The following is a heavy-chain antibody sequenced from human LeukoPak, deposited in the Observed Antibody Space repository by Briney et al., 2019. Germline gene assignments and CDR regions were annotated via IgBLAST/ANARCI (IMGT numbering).Heavy chain of an antibody. CDR3: ASDITSGIY. Sequence: GGSLRLSCAASGFTFSSYSMNWVRRAPGKGLEWVSSISSSSSYIYYADSVKGRFTISRDNAKNSLYLQMNSLRAEDTAVYYCASDITSGIYWGQGTLVTVSS. D-gene: IGHD3-10*01. CDR2: ISSSSSYI. J-gene: IGHJ4*02. V-gene: IGHV3-21*01. CDR1: GFTFSSYS.